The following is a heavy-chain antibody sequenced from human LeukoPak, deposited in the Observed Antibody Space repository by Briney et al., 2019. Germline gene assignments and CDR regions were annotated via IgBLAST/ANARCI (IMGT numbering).Heavy chain of an antibody. CDR1: GFTFSSYG. CDR2: LRHDGTNK. Sequence: PGGSPRLSCAAHGFTFSSYGMHWVREAPGKGLEWVAFLRHDGTNKNYAASLKGRFIISRDNSKNTVSLEMSSLTSEDTAVYYCARGRPGRCCALWGQGTQVTVSS. V-gene: IGHV3-30*02. CDR3: ARGRPGRCCAL. D-gene: IGHD2-8*01. J-gene: IGHJ4*02.